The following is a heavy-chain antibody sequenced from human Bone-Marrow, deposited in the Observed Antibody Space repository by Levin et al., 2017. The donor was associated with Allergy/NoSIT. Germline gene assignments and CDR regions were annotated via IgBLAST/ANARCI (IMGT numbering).Heavy chain of an antibody. CDR1: GYPFSAFF. J-gene: IGHJ4*02. Sequence: AASVKVSCKASGYPFSAFFMHWIRQAPGQGLEWMGRINPNSGGISYSPEFQGRVAITWDTSINTVYMELHSLRSDDTAIFYCARGGLGSAWYVDYWGQGTLVTVSS. CDR3: ARGGLGSAWYVDY. D-gene: IGHD6-19*01. V-gene: IGHV1-2*06. CDR2: INPNSGGI.